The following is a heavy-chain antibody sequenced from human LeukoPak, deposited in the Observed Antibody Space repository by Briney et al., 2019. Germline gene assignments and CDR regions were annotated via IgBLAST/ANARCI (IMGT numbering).Heavy chain of an antibody. CDR1: GVMFPSYW. V-gene: IGHV3-7*04. D-gene: IGHD3-10*01. CDR3: ARRHHFGFLDS. Sequence: AGGSLRLSCAASGVMFPSYWMTWVRQAPGKGLEWVANIKQDGSEKYYVDSVKGRFTISRGNAKNSVYLQMNSLRAEETAVYYCARRHHFGFLDSWGQGTLVTVSS. CDR2: IKQDGSEK. J-gene: IGHJ4*02.